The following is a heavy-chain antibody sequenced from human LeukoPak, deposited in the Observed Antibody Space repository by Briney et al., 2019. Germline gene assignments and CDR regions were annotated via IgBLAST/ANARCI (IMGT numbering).Heavy chain of an antibody. CDR3: ARRAGAYSLPYDC. D-gene: IGHD4/OR15-4a*01. J-gene: IGHJ4*02. CDR1: GFTFSRYG. V-gene: IGHV3-30*03. CDR2: ISYDGTNK. Sequence: GGSLRLSCAASGFTFSRYGMHWVRQAPGKGLEWVAVISYDGTNKYYADSVKGRFTISRDNSKNTLYLQMNSLRAEDTAVYYCARRAGAYSLPYDCWGQRTLVTVSS.